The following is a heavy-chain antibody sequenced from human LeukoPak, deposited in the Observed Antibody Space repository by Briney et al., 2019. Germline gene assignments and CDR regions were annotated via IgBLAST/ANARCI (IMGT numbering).Heavy chain of an antibody. CDR2: ISGSGSTI. Sequence: GGSLRLSCAASGFTISDYYMNWIRQAPGKGLEWVSYISGSGSTIYHAESVKGRITISRDNAKNSLYLQMNSLRAEDTAVYYCAKSATHSSGYPYYFDYWGQGTLVTVSS. V-gene: IGHV3-11*01. CDR1: GFTISDYY. J-gene: IGHJ4*02. D-gene: IGHD3-22*01. CDR3: AKSATHSSGYPYYFDY.